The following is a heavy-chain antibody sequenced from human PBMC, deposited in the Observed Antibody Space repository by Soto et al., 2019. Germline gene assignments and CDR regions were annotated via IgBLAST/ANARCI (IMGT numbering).Heavy chain of an antibody. CDR3: ARENVDIATTMLPYFDY. V-gene: IGHV3-30*03. J-gene: IGHJ4*02. CDR2: ISYDGSNK. CDR1: GFTFSSYA. Sequence: GGSLRLSCAASGFTFSSYAMHWVRQAPGKELEWVAVISYDGSNKYYADSVKGRFTISRDNSKNTQYLQMNSLRVEDTAVYYCARENVDIATTMLPYFDYWGQGTVVTVSS. D-gene: IGHD5-12*01.